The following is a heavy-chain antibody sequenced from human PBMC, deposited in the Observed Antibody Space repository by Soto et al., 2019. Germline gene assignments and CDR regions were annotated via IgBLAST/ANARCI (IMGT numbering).Heavy chain of an antibody. CDR1: GGSFSGYY. CDR3: ARGPYGDLDY. D-gene: IGHD4-17*01. J-gene: IGHJ4*02. CDR2: INHSGST. Sequence: SETLSLTCAVYGGSFSGYYWSWIRQPPGKGLEWIGEINHSGSTNYNPSLKSRVTISVDTSKNQFSLKLSSVTAADTAVYYCARGPYGDLDYWGQGTLVTVSS. V-gene: IGHV4-34*01.